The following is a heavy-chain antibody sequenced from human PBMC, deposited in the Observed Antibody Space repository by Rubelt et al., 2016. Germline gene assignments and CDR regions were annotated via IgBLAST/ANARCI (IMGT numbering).Heavy chain of an antibody. CDR1: GFTFSTYW. J-gene: IGHJ4*02. V-gene: IGHV3-7*04. D-gene: IGHD1-26*01. CDR2: IKQDGGEK. Sequence: EVQLVESGGGLVKPGGSLRLSCAASGFTFSTYWMSWVRQAPGKGLEWVANIKQDGGEKNYVDSVKGRFTISRDNAKNSLYLQMNRLRAEDTALYYCARDNEGALDYWGQGTLVTVSS. CDR3: ARDNEGALDY.